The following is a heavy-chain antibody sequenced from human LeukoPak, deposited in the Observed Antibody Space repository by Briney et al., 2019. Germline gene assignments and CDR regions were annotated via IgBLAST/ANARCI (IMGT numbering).Heavy chain of an antibody. Sequence: GGSLRLSCAASGFSFNSDWMDWVRQAPGKGLEWVANIKHDESEKNYLDSVKGRFTISRDNAQNSLYLQMNGPRVEDTAVYYCTRRLDDWGQGTLVTVSS. CDR1: GFSFNSDW. J-gene: IGHJ4*02. CDR3: TRRLDD. V-gene: IGHV3-7*01. CDR2: IKHDESEK. D-gene: IGHD3-16*01.